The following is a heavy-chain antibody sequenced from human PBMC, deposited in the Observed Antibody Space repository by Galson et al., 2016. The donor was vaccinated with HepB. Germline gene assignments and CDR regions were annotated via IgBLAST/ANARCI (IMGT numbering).Heavy chain of an antibody. CDR1: GFTFSIYD. CDR2: IGTADNT. CDR3: VRGSYSSDWYRTSAYDFGMDV. J-gene: IGHJ6*04. D-gene: IGHD6-19*01. V-gene: IGHV3-13*01. Sequence: SLRLSCAAPGFTFSIYDMHWVRQAPGRGLEWVSVIGTADNTYYAASVKGRFTISREDAKNSFYLQMNSLRAGDTAVYYCVRGSYSSDWYRTSAYDFGMDVWGKGTPVTVSS.